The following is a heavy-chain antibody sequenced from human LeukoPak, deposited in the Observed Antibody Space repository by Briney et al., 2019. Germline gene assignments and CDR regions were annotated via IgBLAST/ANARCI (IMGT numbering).Heavy chain of an antibody. D-gene: IGHD3-10*01. CDR3: ARVDTGRGGGWVPFDY. CDR2: IYTDGSR. Sequence: PGGSLRLSCAASGLAVSSNYMTWVRQDPGKGLQWVSVIYTDGSRHYADSVKGRFTISRDNSKNTVYLQMNSLRSEDTAVYYCARVDTGRGGGWVPFDYWGQGTLVTVSS. J-gene: IGHJ4*02. V-gene: IGHV3-66*02. CDR1: GLAVSSNY.